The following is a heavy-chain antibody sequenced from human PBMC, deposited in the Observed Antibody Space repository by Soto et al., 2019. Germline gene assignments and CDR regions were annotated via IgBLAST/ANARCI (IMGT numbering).Heavy chain of an antibody. CDR1: GGSISSNSLY. CDR2: INYSGTT. J-gene: IGHJ4*02. D-gene: IGHD6-25*01. V-gene: IGHV4-39*01. Sequence: QLQLQESGPGLVKPSETLSLTCTVSGGSISSNSLYWGWIRQPPGKGLEWIGRINYSGTTKYNPSPKVGLTISGDTSKNHFSLKVTSLTATGTSEYYCARHNAESAIRAAVWGQGILVTVS. CDR3: ARHNAESAIRAAV.